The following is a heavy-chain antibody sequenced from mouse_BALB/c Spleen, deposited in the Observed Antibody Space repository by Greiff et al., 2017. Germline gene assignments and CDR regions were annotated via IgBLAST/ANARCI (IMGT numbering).Heavy chain of an antibody. D-gene: IGHD1-2*01. CDR1: GFTFTDYY. Sequence: EVKLMESGGGLVQPGGSLRLSCATSGFTFTDYYMSWVRQPPGKALEWLGFIRNKANGYTTEYSASVKGRFTISRDNSQSILYLQMNTLRAEDSATYYCARDIGTTAAPYYFDYWGQGTTLTVSS. CDR2: IRNKANGYTT. J-gene: IGHJ2*01. CDR3: ARDIGTTAAPYYFDY. V-gene: IGHV7-3*02.